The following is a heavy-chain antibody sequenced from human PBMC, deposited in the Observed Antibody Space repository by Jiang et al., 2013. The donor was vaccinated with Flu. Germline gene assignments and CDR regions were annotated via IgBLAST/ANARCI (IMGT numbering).Heavy chain of an antibody. CDR3: AREASGADRGRRTCLDY. Sequence: LVKPSEDPVPHLRCLWWVAHWILLELGPPGPRQGAGVDWRNQSQGGTSYISSLKSRISMSVDTSKNEFSLRLKSVTAADTGVYYCAREASGADRGRRTCLDYWDQGVLVTVSP. J-gene: IGHJ4*02. V-gene: IGHV4-34*01. D-gene: IGHD6-25*01. CDR1: WVAHWIL. CDR2: QSQGGT.